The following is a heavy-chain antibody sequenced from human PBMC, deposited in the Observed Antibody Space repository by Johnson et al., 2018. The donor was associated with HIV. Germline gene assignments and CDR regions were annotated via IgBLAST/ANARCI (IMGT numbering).Heavy chain of an antibody. D-gene: IGHD2-2*01. CDR3: AREGGDCSSTSCYQDAFDI. J-gene: IGHJ3*02. CDR1: GFTVGSNY. CDR2: VKSKTDGGTI. Sequence: VQLVESGGGVVRPGGSLRLSCAASGFTVGSNYMNWVRQAPGKGLEWVGRVKSKTDGGTIDYAAAVKGRFIITRDDSKNTLYLQMNSLTTEATAVYYCAREGGDCSSTSCYQDAFDIWGQGTMVTVSS. V-gene: IGHV3-15*01.